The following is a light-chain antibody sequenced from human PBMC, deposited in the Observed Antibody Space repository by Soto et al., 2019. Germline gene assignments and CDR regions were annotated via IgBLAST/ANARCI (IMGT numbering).Light chain of an antibody. CDR2: SAS. CDR3: QQLSRYQRS. V-gene: IGKV1-9*01. Sequence: DIQLTQSPSVLSSSVGDTVTITCRASQALSNYLAWYQQKPGKAPDLLIYSASTLQSGVPSRFSGSGSGKELGLTIRWLQPEDFPTYYCQQLSRYQRSLGGGAKVDIK. CDR1: QALSNY. J-gene: IGKJ4*01.